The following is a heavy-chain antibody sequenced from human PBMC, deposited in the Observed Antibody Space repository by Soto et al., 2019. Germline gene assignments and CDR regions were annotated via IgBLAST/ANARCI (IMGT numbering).Heavy chain of an antibody. CDR1: GFTFSNAW. CDR2: IKSKTDGGTT. CDR3: TTDRPLGGATAFDI. D-gene: IGHD1-26*01. Sequence: GGSLRLSCAASGFTFSNAWMSWVRQAPGKGLEWVGRIKSKTDGGTTDYAAPVKGRFTISRDDSKNTLYLQMNSLKTEDTAVYYCTTDRPLGGATAFDIWGQGTMVTVSS. V-gene: IGHV3-15*01. J-gene: IGHJ3*02.